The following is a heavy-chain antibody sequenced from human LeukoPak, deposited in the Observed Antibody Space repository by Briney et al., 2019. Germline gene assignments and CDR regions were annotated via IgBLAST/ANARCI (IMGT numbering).Heavy chain of an antibody. Sequence: PGGSLRLSCAASGFTFSSYSMNWVRQAPGKGLEWVSSISSSSSYIYYADSVKGRFTISRDNAKNSLYLQMNSLRAEDTAVYYCARAHFTTAMDQPPFDYWGQGTLVTVSS. V-gene: IGHV3-21*01. J-gene: IGHJ4*02. CDR2: ISSSSSYI. CDR3: ARAHFTTAMDQPPFDY. D-gene: IGHD5-18*01. CDR1: GFTFSSYS.